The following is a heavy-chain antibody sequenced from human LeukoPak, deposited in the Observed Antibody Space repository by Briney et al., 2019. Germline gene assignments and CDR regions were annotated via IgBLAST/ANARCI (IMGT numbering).Heavy chain of an antibody. D-gene: IGHD2-2*01. V-gene: IGHV3-30*02. J-gene: IGHJ6*03. CDR2: IRYDGSNK. Sequence: GGSLRLSCAASGFTFSSYGMHWVRQAPGKGLEWVAFIRYDGSNKYYADSVKVRFTISRDNSKNTLYLQMNSLRADDTAVYYCAKDGRYCSSTSCYLYYYYYYYMVVWGKGTTVTVSS. CDR3: AKDGRYCSSTSCYLYYYYYYYMVV. CDR1: GFTFSSYG.